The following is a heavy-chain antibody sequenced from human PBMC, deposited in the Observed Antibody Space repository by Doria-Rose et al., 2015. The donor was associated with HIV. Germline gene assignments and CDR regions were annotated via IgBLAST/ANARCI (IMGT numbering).Heavy chain of an antibody. J-gene: IGHJ4*02. D-gene: IGHD2-21*01. V-gene: IGHV1-24*01. CDR1: GHTLTGLS. CDR3: ATGHRDGFNYGGDF. Sequence: QVQLVQSGAEVKKPGASVRVSCKVSGHTLTGLSMHWVRQAPGKGLEWLGGFHPQDGETIYTQKFQGRVTMTEDTSTDTAYLELSSLTSEDTAVYYCATGHRDGFNYGGDFWGQGTLVTGSS. CDR2: FHPQDGET.